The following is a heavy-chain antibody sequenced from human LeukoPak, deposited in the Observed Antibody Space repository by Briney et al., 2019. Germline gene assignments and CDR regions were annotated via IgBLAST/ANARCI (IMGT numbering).Heavy chain of an antibody. D-gene: IGHD2/OR15-2a*01. V-gene: IGHV3-21*06. CDR2: ISASSRYI. J-gene: IGHJ4*02. CDR1: GFTFSTYS. CDR3: ARVESGSEYDLYIDN. Sequence: KTGGSLRLSCAASGFTFSTYSMNWVRQAPGKGLEWVASISASSRYIYHADSVEGRFSISRDNAKNSLYLQMSSLRAEDTAVYYCARVESGSEYDLYIDNWDQGTLVAVSS.